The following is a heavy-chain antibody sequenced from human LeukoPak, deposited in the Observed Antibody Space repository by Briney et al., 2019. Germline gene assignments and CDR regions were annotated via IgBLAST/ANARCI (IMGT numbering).Heavy chain of an antibody. V-gene: IGHV3-53*01. CDR3: ARNNWFDA. J-gene: IGHJ5*02. Sequence: GGSLRLSCAASGFTVSSNYMSWVRQAPGKGLEWVSVIYSSGSTFYADSVKGRFTISRDNSKNTLYLQMNGLRAEDTAVYYCARNNWFDAWGQGTLVTVSS. CDR1: GFTVSSNY. CDR2: IYSSGST.